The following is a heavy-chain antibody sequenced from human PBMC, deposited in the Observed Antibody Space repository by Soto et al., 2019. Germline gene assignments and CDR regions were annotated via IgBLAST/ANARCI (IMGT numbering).Heavy chain of an antibody. J-gene: IGHJ5*02. Sequence: PXGTLSLTCTVSGGSISSYYWSWIRQPPGKGLEWIGYIYYSGSTNYNPSLKSRVTISVDTSKNQFSLKLSSVTAADTAVYYCARYIAAAGTNWFDPWGQGTLVTVSS. CDR3: ARYIAAAGTNWFDP. D-gene: IGHD6-13*01. CDR2: IYYSGST. V-gene: IGHV4-59*01. CDR1: GGSISSYY.